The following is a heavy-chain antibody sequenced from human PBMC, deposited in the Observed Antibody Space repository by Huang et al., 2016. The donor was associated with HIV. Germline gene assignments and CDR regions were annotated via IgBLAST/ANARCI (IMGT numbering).Heavy chain of an antibody. CDR1: GYSFAKYW. CDR3: ARLDTARNYYYYGLDV. CDR2: IYPDDSDT. V-gene: IGHV5-51*01. J-gene: IGHJ6*02. Sequence: EEQLVQSGAEVKKPGESLKISCEGSGYSFAKYWIGWVRQMPGKGLEWMGIIYPDDSDTRYSPSCQGQVSISADKSISTAYLQWSSLKASDTAMYYCARLDTARNYYYYGLDVWGQGTSVSVSS. D-gene: IGHD5-18*01.